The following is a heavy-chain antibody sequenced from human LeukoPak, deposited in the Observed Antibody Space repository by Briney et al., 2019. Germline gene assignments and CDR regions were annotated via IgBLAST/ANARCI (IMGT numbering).Heavy chain of an antibody. CDR3: ASMDCSSTSCYPSWYYYMDV. Sequence: ASVKVSCKASGYTFTSYAMHWVRQAPGQRLEWMGWINAGNGNTKYSQKFQGRVTITRDTSASTAYMELRSLRSDDTAVYYCASMDCSSTSCYPSWYYYMDVWGKGTTVTVSS. CDR1: GYTFTSYA. V-gene: IGHV1-3*01. D-gene: IGHD2-2*01. CDR2: INAGNGNT. J-gene: IGHJ6*03.